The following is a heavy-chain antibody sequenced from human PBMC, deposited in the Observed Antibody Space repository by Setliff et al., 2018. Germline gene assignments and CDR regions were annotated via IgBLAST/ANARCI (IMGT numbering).Heavy chain of an antibody. CDR3: ARGRDFWSGYLVY. CDR2: INPNSGGT. V-gene: IGHV1-2*04. D-gene: IGHD3-3*01. J-gene: IGHJ4*02. CDR1: GYTFTGYY. Sequence: ASVKVSCKASGYTFTGYYMHWVRQAPGQGLEWMGWINPNSGGTNYAQKFQGWVTMTRDTSISTAYMELSRLRSDDTAVYYCARGRDFWSGYLVYWGQGTLVTSPQ.